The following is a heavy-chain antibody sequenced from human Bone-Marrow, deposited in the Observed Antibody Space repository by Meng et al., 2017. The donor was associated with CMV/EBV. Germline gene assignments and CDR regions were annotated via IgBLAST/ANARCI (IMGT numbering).Heavy chain of an antibody. J-gene: IGHJ4*01. CDR1: GGSISSSSYY. CDR3: ARRGAVASVDY. CDR2: IYYSGST. D-gene: IGHD6-19*01. Sequence: SETLSLTCTVSGGSISSSSYYWGWIRQPPGKGLEWIGSIYYSGSTYYNPSLKSRVTISVDTSKNQFSLKLSSVTAADTAVYYCARRGAVASVDYWGHGTLVTVSS. V-gene: IGHV4-39*01.